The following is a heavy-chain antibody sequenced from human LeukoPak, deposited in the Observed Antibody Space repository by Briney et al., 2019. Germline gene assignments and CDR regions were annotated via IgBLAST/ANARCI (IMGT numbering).Heavy chain of an antibody. CDR1: GFTFSSYA. Sequence: GGSLRLSCAASGFTFSSYAMSWVRQAPGKGLEWVSAISGSGGSTYYADSVKGRFTISRDNSKNTLYLQMNSLRAEDTAVYYCAKPGEEGLIGPLYYFDYWGQGTLVTVSS. J-gene: IGHJ4*02. V-gene: IGHV3-23*01. D-gene: IGHD3-22*01. CDR2: ISGSGGST. CDR3: AKPGEEGLIGPLYYFDY.